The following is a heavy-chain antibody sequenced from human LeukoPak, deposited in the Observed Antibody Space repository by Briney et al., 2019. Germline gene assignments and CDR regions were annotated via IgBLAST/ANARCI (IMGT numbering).Heavy chain of an antibody. CDR3: ARDPNSVTVTGDYYFDF. V-gene: IGHV4-4*07. CDR1: GASISNYY. Sequence: SETLSLTCTVSGASISNYYWTWIRQPAGKGLEWIGRIHTSGVTNYNPSLKSRVTISVDKPKKQFSLKLSSVTAADTAVYYCARDPNSVTVTGDYYFDFWGQGTLVTLSS. J-gene: IGHJ4*02. D-gene: IGHD7-27*01. CDR2: IHTSGVT.